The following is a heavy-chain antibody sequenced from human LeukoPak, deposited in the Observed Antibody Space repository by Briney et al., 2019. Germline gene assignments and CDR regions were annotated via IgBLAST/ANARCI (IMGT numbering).Heavy chain of an antibody. CDR1: GFTFSSYG. V-gene: IGHV3-30*18. CDR3: AKDFSCGGDCYSPSGYYGMDV. J-gene: IGHJ6*02. Sequence: GGSLRLSCAASGFTFSSYGMHWVRQAQGKGLEWVAVISYDGSNKYYADSVKGRFTISRDNSKNSPSLQMNSLRAEDTAVYYCAKDFSCGGDCYSPSGYYGMDVWGQGTTVTVSS. D-gene: IGHD2-21*02. CDR2: ISYDGSNK.